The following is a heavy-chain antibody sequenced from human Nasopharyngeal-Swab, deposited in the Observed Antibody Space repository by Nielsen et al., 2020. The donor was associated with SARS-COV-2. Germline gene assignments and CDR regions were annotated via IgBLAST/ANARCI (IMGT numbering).Heavy chain of an antibody. Sequence: GESLKISCVVSGFTFSDYWMSWVRQAPGKGLEWVSHINQDGSEKYYVDSMKGRFTISRDNAKNSVYLQINSLRAEDTALYFCARDGYSYDFSSYCMDVWGKGTTVTVSS. V-gene: IGHV3-7*01. J-gene: IGHJ6*03. CDR3: ARDGYSYDFSSYCMDV. CDR1: GFTFSDYW. D-gene: IGHD5-18*01. CDR2: INQDGSEK.